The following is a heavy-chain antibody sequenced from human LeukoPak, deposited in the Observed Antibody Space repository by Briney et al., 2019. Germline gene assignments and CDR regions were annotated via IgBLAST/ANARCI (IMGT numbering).Heavy chain of an antibody. CDR3: ATRPNCSSTSCYGHYYYYMDV. CDR2: IIPIFGTA. CDR1: GGTFSSYA. D-gene: IGHD2-2*01. V-gene: IGHV1-69*05. Sequence: ASVKVSCKASGGTFSSYAISWVRQAPGQGLEWMGGIIPIFGTANYAQKFQGRVTITTDESTSTAYMELSSLRSEDTAVYYCATRPNCSSTSCYGHYYYYMDVWGKGTTVTVS. J-gene: IGHJ6*03.